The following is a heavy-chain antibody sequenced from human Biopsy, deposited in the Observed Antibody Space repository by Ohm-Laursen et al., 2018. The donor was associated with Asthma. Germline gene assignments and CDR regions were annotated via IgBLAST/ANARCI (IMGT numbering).Heavy chain of an antibody. CDR2: HDHEEGGT. J-gene: IGHJ4*02. Sequence: SVKASCKISGYILTDLSMHWVRQAPGQGLEWMGGHDHEEGGTVNARRFQGRVTMTEDTSTDTAYMELSSLSSDDTAVYYCASDFPKDYVRYNFQFWGQGTLVTVSS. D-gene: IGHD4-17*01. V-gene: IGHV1-24*01. CDR1: GYILTDLS. CDR3: ASDFPKDYVRYNFQF.